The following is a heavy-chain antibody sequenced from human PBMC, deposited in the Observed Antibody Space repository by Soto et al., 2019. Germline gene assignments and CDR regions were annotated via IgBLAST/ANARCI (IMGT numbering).Heavy chain of an antibody. CDR1: GYTFIDYY. CDR2: IKPRSGGT. D-gene: IGHD2-15*01. V-gene: IGHV1-2*02. Sequence: QVQLVQSGAEVKKPGASVKVSCTASGYTFIDYYMHWVRQAPGQGLEWMGWIKPRSGGTDYAQKFQGRVDMTGYTSMIIVYMELSSPKSDDTAMYYCARPRGYDCPASSCYALSGLDVWGQGTRVTVS. CDR3: ARPRGYDCPASSCYALSGLDV. J-gene: IGHJ6*02.